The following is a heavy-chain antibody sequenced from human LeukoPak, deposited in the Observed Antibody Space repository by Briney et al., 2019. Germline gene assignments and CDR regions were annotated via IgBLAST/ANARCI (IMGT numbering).Heavy chain of an antibody. Sequence: GVSVKVSCKVSGYTLTELSMHWVRQAPGKGLEWMGGFDPEDGETIYAQQFQGRVTMPEDTSTDTAYMELSSLRSEDTAVYYCATGITMVRGVMFYWGQGTLVTVSS. CDR1: GYTLTELS. D-gene: IGHD3-10*01. J-gene: IGHJ4*02. CDR3: ATGITMVRGVMFY. CDR2: FDPEDGET. V-gene: IGHV1-24*01.